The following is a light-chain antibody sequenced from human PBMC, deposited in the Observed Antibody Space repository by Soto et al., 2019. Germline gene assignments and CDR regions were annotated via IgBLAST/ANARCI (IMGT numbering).Light chain of an antibody. CDR1: TIAVGAYNY. V-gene: IGLV2-14*01. J-gene: IGLJ1*01. CDR2: DVT. Sequence: QSALTQPASVSGPPGQSITISGPGTTIAVGAYNYVSWYQHHPGKAPRLVIYDVTNRPSGISDRFSGSKSGNTASLTISGLLAEDEADYYCTSYTSISTYVFGTGTKLTVL. CDR3: TSYTSISTYV.